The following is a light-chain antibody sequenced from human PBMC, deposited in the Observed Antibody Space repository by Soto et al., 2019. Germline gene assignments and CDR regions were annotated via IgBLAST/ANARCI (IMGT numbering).Light chain of an antibody. CDR3: QQYNNWPRT. V-gene: IGKV3-20*01. Sequence: EIVLTQSPGTLSLSPGERATLSCRASQSVSSSYLAWYQQKPRQAPRLLIYGASSRATGIPDRFSGSGSGTEFTLTISSLQSEDFAVYYCQQYNNWPRTFGQGTKVEIK. CDR2: GAS. J-gene: IGKJ1*01. CDR1: QSVSSSY.